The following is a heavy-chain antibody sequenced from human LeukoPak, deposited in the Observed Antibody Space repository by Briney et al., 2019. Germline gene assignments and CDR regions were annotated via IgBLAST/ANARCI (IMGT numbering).Heavy chain of an antibody. CDR3: ARGIREQWLGLGYFDY. J-gene: IGHJ4*02. D-gene: IGHD6-19*01. Sequence: SVKVSCKASGGTFSSYAISWVRQAPGQGLEWMGGIIPIFGTANYAQKFQGRVTITADESTSTAYMELSSLRSEDTAVYYCARGIREQWLGLGYFDYWGQGTLVTVFS. CDR1: GGTFSSYA. CDR2: IIPIFGTA. V-gene: IGHV1-69*13.